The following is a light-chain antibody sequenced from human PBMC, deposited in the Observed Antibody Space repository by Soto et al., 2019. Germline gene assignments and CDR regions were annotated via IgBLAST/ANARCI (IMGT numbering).Light chain of an antibody. CDR1: QGISGW. Sequence: DIQMTQSSSSLSASVGDRVTITCRASQGISGWLAWYQQKPEKAPKSLVYAASSLHSGVPSRFSGSGSGTDFTLTISNLQPEDSATYYCQQYDTYPLTFGGGTKVDIK. CDR3: QQYDTYPLT. CDR2: AAS. J-gene: IGKJ4*01. V-gene: IGKV1D-16*01.